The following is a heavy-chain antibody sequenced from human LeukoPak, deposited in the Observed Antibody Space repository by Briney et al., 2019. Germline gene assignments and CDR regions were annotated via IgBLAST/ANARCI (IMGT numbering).Heavy chain of an antibody. J-gene: IGHJ6*04. CDR1: GRTFSSYA. Sequence: GASVKVSCNASGRTFSSYAISGVRQAPGQGLEWRGGIIPIFGTANYAQKFQGRVTITADKSTSTAYMELSSLRSEDTAVYYCARVRYCSSTSCRNFYYYYGMDVWGKGTTVTVSS. CDR2: IIPIFGTA. D-gene: IGHD2-2*01. V-gene: IGHV1-69*06. CDR3: ARVRYCSSTSCRNFYYYYGMDV.